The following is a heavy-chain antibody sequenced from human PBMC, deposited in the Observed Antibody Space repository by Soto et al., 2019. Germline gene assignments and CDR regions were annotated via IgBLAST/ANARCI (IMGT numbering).Heavy chain of an antibody. CDR1: GDSVSPYY. Sequence: QVQLHESGPLLVKPSETLSLTCTVSGDSVSPYYWSWIRQPPGKGPEWVGFISYTGATDYNPSLKSRVAISVDTSNNQFSLKPSSVTAADTAVYYCARAIIVVPPPGDYYYYMDVWGKGTTVTVSS. J-gene: IGHJ6*03. D-gene: IGHD2-2*01. CDR2: ISYTGAT. V-gene: IGHV4-59*02. CDR3: ARAIIVVPPPGDYYYYMDV.